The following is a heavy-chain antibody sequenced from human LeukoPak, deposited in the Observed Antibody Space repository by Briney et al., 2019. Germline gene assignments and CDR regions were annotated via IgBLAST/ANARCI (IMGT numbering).Heavy chain of an antibody. J-gene: IGHJ5*02. CDR2: INHSGST. Sequence: PSETLSLTCAVYGGSFSGYYWSWIRQPPGKGLEWIGEINHSGSTNYNPSLKSRVTISVDTSKNQFSLKLSSVTAADTAVYYYARDQYYDYGGNSAFDPWGQGTLVTVSS. CDR1: GGSFSGYY. D-gene: IGHD4-23*01. V-gene: IGHV4-34*01. CDR3: ARDQYYDYGGNSAFDP.